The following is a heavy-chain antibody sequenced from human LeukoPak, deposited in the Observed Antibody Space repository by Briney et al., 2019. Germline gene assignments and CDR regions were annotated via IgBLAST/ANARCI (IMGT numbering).Heavy chain of an antibody. Sequence: GGSLRLSCAVSGFTHSSYDMRGVRQAPGKGLEWVSAISGSGGSTYYADSVKGRFTISRDNSKNRLYLQMNSLRAEDTAVYYCDIAYADYDPNVAFDIWGQGTMVTVSS. CDR3: DIAYADYDPNVAFDI. CDR2: ISGSGGST. J-gene: IGHJ3*02. V-gene: IGHV3-23*01. CDR1: GFTHSSYD. D-gene: IGHD4-17*01.